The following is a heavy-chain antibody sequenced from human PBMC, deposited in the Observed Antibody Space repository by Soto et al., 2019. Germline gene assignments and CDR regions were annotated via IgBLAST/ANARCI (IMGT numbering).Heavy chain of an antibody. D-gene: IGHD6-13*01. J-gene: IGHJ4*02. CDR3: ARDYGGSIAAAGY. Sequence: GGSLRLSCAASGFTFSSYGMHWVRQAPGKGLEWVAVIWYDGSNKYYADSVKGRFTISRDNSKNTLYLQMNSLRAEDTAVYYCARDYGGSIAAAGYWGQGTLVTVSS. CDR1: GFTFSSYG. CDR2: IWYDGSNK. V-gene: IGHV3-33*01.